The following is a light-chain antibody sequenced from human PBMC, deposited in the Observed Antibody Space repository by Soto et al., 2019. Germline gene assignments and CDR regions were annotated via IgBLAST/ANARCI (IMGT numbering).Light chain of an antibody. CDR3: LQDYNYPRT. V-gene: IGKV1-6*01. CDR1: QGISNY. J-gene: IGKJ5*01. CDR2: AAS. Sequence: IQVTKSPFSLSASVGKRVTITCRASQGISNYLAWYQQKPGKAPELLIYAASSLQSGVPSRFSGSGSGTDFTLTISSLQPEDFATYCCLQDYNYPRTFGQGTRLEIK.